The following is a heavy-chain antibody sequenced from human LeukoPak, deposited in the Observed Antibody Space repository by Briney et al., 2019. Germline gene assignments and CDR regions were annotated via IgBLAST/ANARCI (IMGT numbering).Heavy chain of an antibody. V-gene: IGHV4-59*01. CDR3: ARYHTGDYVRYWFDP. CDR2: IYYSGSA. J-gene: IGHJ5*02. Sequence: PSETLSLTCTVSGGSISSYYWSWIRQPPGKGLEWIGYIYYSGSANYNPSLKSRVTISVDTSKNQFSLKLSSVTAADTDVYYCARYHTGDYVRYWFDPWGQGTLVTVSS. CDR1: GGSISSYY. D-gene: IGHD4-17*01.